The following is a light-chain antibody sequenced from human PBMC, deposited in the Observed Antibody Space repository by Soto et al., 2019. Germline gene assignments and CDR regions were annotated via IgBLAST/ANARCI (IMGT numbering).Light chain of an antibody. CDR3: NSYTGSGIV. V-gene: IGLV2-14*01. CDR2: EVS. CDR1: SSDVGGYNY. Sequence: QSALTQPASVSGSPGQSITISCTGTSSDVGGYNYVSWYQQHPGKAPKLMIYEVSNRPSGVSNRFSGSKSGNTASLTISGLQAEDEADYYCNSYTGSGIVFGTGTKVTVL. J-gene: IGLJ1*01.